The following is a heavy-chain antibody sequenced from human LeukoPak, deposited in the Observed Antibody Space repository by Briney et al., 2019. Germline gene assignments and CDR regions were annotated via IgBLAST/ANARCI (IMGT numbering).Heavy chain of an antibody. V-gene: IGHV4-59*01. J-gene: IGHJ4*02. CDR3: ARDGNWYYFDY. CDR2: IYYSGST. CDR1: GASITTYY. D-gene: IGHD1-1*01. Sequence: PSETLSLTCTVSGASITTYYWSWIRQPPGKGLEWIGSIYYSGSTIYSPSLKSRVTMSVDKSESQFSLRLTSVTAADTAVYYCARDGNWYYFDYWGQGTLVTVSS.